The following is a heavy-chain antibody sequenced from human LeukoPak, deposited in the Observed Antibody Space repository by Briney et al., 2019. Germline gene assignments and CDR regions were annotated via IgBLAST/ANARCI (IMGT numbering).Heavy chain of an antibody. V-gene: IGHV3-30-3*01. J-gene: IGHJ6*02. CDR1: GFTFSSYW. CDR3: ARISAFYAYYGMDV. Sequence: GGSLRLSCVGSGFTFSSYWMNWVRQAPGKGLEWVTLISYDGSDKFYADSVKGRFTVSRDNSRNTLYLQINSLRPEDTAVYYCARISAFYAYYGMDVWGQGTTVTVS. D-gene: IGHD2/OR15-2a*01. CDR2: ISYDGSDK.